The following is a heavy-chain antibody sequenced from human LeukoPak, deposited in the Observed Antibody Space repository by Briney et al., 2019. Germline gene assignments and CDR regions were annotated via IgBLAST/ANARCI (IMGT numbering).Heavy chain of an antibody. D-gene: IGHD6-25*01. CDR2: VNRVGNT. Sequence: SETLSLTCAVHGASFSGYSWSWVRQPPGKGLEWIGEVNRVGNTIYNPSLKSRVTISIDTSTTQFSLRLSSVTVADTAVYFCARERVVSDYNWFDPWGQGTLVTVSS. V-gene: IGHV4-34*01. CDR1: GASFSGYS. J-gene: IGHJ5*02. CDR3: ARERVVSDYNWFDP.